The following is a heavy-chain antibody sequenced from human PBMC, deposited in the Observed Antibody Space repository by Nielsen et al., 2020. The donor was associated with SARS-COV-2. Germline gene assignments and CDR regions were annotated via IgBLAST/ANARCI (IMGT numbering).Heavy chain of an antibody. J-gene: IGHJ6*03. Sequence: WIRQPPGKGLEYVSAISSNGGSTYYANSVKGRFTISRDNSKNTLYLQMGSLRAEDMAVYYCAKDNLPNYDFWSGYSYYYYYYMDVWGKGTTVTVSS. V-gene: IGHV3-64*01. CDR2: ISSNGGST. D-gene: IGHD3-3*01. CDR3: AKDNLPNYDFWSGYSYYYYYYMDV.